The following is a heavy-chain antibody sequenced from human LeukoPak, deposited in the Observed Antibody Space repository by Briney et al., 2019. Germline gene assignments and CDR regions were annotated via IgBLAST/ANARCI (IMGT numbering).Heavy chain of an antibody. J-gene: IGHJ4*02. CDR3: VTEAPGTTIYH. V-gene: IGHV3-66*01. D-gene: IGHD4-11*01. Sequence: HPGGSLRLSCAASGFSVSTNYMSWVPQAPGEGLEWVSVIFRGDNTYYADSVKGRFTISRDSSTNTVYLQMDSLRAEDTAVYFCVTEAPGTTIYHWGQGTLVTVSS. CDR2: IFRGDNT. CDR1: GFSVSTNY.